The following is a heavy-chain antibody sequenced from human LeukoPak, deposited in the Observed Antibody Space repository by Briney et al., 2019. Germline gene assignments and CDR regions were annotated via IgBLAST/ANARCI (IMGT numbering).Heavy chain of an antibody. CDR3: ARLTGHYHYYGMDV. D-gene: IGHD7-27*01. J-gene: IGHJ6*02. CDR2: IYYSGST. CDR1: GASISSYY. Sequence: PSETLSLTCTVSGASISSYYWSWIRQPPGKGLEWIGYIYYSGSTNHNPSLKSRVTISVDTSKNQFSLKLSSVTAADTAVYYCARLTGHYHYYGMDVWGQGATVTVS. V-gene: IGHV4-59*01.